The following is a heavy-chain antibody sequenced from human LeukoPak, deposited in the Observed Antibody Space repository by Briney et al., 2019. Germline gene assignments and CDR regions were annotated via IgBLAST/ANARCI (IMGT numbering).Heavy chain of an antibody. CDR3: ARGGDRGGSYDYADETDDYYYYYYMDV. D-gene: IGHD1-26*01. V-gene: IGHV3-7*01. J-gene: IGHJ6*03. CDR1: GFTFSSYW. Sequence: PGGSLRLSCAASGFTFSSYWMSWVRQAPGKGLEWVANIKEDGNEKYYVDSVKGRFTISRDNAKNSLYLQMNSLRAEDTAVYYCARGGDRGGSYDYADETDDYYYYYYMDVWGKGTTVTVSS. CDR2: IKEDGNEK.